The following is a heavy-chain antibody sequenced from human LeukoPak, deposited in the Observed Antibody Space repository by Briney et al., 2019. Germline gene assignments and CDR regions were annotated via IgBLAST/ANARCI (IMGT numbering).Heavy chain of an antibody. CDR3: ARQGGYSYGFQYYYYYYGMDV. J-gene: IGHJ6*02. CDR2: IYYSGST. CDR1: GGSFSGYY. Sequence: SETLSLTCAVYGGSFSGYYWSWIRQPPGKGLEWIGYIYYSGSTNYNPSLKSRVTISVDTSKNQFSLKLSSVTAADTAVYYCARQGGYSYGFQYYYYYYGMDVWGQGTTVTVSS. V-gene: IGHV4-59*08. D-gene: IGHD5-18*01.